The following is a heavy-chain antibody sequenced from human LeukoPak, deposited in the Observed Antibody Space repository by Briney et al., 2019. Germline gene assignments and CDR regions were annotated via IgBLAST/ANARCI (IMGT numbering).Heavy chain of an antibody. Sequence: GASVKVSCKASGYTFTSYGISWVRQAPGQGLEWMGWISAYNGNTNYAQKLQGRVTMTTDTSTSTAYMELRSLRSDDTAVYYCARVRLTIAVAGSDAFDIWGQGTMVTVSS. J-gene: IGHJ3*02. CDR3: ARVRLTIAVAGSDAFDI. D-gene: IGHD6-19*01. CDR1: GYTFTSYG. V-gene: IGHV1-18*01. CDR2: ISAYNGNT.